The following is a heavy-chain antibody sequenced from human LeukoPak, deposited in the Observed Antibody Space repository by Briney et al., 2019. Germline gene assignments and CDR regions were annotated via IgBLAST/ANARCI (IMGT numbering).Heavy chain of an antibody. CDR1: GGSFSGYY. J-gene: IGHJ4*02. CDR3: ARVRVGAIDY. CDR2: ITHSGST. Sequence: SETLSLTCAVYGGSFSGYYWSWIRQPPGKGLEWIGEITHSGSTNYNPSLKSRVTISVDTSKNQFSLKLSSVTAADTAVYYCARVRVGAIDYWGQGTLVTVSS. D-gene: IGHD1-26*01. V-gene: IGHV4-34*01.